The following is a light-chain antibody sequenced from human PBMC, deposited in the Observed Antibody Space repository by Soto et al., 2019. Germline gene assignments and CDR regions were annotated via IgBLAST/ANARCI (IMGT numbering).Light chain of an antibody. J-gene: IGLJ3*02. CDR2: GVS. Sequence: QSALTQPASVSGSPGQSITISCSGAASDIGNYNYVSWYQVHPDQAPKLLIYGVSNRPSGVSNRFSASKSGNAASLTISGLQAEDEADYYCSSYSAYTTLWLFGGGTKLTVL. CDR1: ASDIGNYNY. CDR3: SSYSAYTTLWL. V-gene: IGLV2-14*01.